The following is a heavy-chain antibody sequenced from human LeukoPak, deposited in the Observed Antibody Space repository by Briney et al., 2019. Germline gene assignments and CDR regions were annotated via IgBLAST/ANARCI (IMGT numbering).Heavy chain of an antibody. J-gene: IGHJ4*02. D-gene: IGHD3-22*01. CDR3: AKSPWVGSSGYYDY. V-gene: IGHV3-30*04. CDR2: ISYDGSNK. CDR1: GFTFSSYA. Sequence: GRSLRLSCAASGFTFSSYAMHWVRQAPGKGLEWVAVISYDGSNKYYADSVKGRFTISRDNSKNTLYLQMNSLRAEDTAVYYCAKSPWVGSSGYYDYWGQGTLVTVSS.